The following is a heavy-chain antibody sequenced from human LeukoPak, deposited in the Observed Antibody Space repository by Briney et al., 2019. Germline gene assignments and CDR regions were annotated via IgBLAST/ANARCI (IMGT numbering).Heavy chain of an antibody. CDR2: IYYRGST. Sequence: SETLSLTCTVSGGSISSYYWSWLRQPPGKGLEWVGYIYYRGSTNYNPSLKSRVTISVGTSKNQFSLKLSSVTAADTAVYYCARALRGTLDVWGQGTTVTVSS. CDR1: GGSISSYY. D-gene: IGHD1-1*01. V-gene: IGHV4-59*01. J-gene: IGHJ6*02. CDR3: ARALRGTLDV.